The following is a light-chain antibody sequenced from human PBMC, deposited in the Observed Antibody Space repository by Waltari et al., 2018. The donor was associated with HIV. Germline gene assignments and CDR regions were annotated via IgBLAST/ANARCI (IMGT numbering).Light chain of an antibody. CDR1: TRHIGPSHS. V-gene: IGLV2-14*03. J-gene: IGLJ2*01. CDR2: DVS. Sequence: QSALTQPASMSGSPGQSITISCAGHTRHIGPSHSVSCYQQHTDRAPKPLIYDVSYRPSGVDSRFSGSKSGNTASLTISDLRSDDEAVYYCSSYRTTFIFGAGTKLNVL. CDR3: SSYRTTFI.